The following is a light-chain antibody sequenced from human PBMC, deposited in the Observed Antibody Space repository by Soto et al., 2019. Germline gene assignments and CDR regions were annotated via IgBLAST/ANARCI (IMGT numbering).Light chain of an antibody. CDR2: AAS. CDR1: PGISTY. Sequence: IELTHSPSFLPSSVGARVTNTCRACPGISTYLNWYQQKPGKDPKLLIYAASSLQSGVPSRLSGSGSGTDFTLNIRSLEPEDFATYEYQQSYSTIFTVGQGTRLEI. J-gene: IGKJ5*01. V-gene: IGKV1-39*01. CDR3: QQSYSTIFT.